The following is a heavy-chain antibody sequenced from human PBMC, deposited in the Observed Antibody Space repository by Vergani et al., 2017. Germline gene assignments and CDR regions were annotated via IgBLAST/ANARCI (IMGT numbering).Heavy chain of an antibody. CDR2: IYHSGST. J-gene: IGHJ3*02. V-gene: IGHV4-4*02. CDR3: ARERFGETGWRAFDI. CDR1: GGSISSSNW. Sequence: QVQLQESGPGLVKPSGTLSLTCAVSGGSISSSNWWSWVRQPPGKGLEWIGEIYHSGSTNYNPSLKSRVTISVDKSQNQFSLKLSSVTAADTAVYYCARERFGETGWRAFDIWGQGTMVTVSS. D-gene: IGHD3-10*01.